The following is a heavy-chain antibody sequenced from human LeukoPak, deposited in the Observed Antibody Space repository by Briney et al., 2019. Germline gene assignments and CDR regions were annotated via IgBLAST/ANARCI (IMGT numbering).Heavy chain of an antibody. CDR3: AKDLPAAYFDY. Sequence: TGGSLRLSCAASGFTFSSYGMHWVRQAPGKGLEWVAFIRSDGTKKFYADSVKGRFTISRDNSKNTLYLQMNSLRAEDTAVYYCAKDLPAAYFDYWGQGTLVTVSS. CDR1: GFTFSSYG. V-gene: IGHV3-30*02. J-gene: IGHJ4*02. CDR2: IRSDGTKK. D-gene: IGHD2-2*01.